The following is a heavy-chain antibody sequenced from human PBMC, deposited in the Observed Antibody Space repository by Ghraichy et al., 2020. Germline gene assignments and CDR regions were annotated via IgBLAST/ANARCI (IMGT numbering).Heavy chain of an antibody. J-gene: IGHJ5*02. D-gene: IGHD1-1*01. CDR3: ARGFGKGTVDL. V-gene: IGHV3-7*03. CDR1: GLTFSNSW. CDR2: TNQDGRQK. Sequence: GGSLRPSCAPSGLTFSNSWMIWVRQAPGKGLQWVANTNQDGRQKYHVDSVKGRFTISRDNAKNSLYLQMNSLRVEDTGLYYCARGFGKGTVDLWGQGTLVTVSS.